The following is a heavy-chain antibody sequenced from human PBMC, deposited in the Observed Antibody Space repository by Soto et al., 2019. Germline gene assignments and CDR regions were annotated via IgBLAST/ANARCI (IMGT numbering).Heavy chain of an antibody. D-gene: IGHD3-3*01. Sequence: SLRLPCAASAFAFSRYGIHWVRQAPGKGLEWVAASSYDGRETFYADSAKGRFTVSKEMSKNTAFLQMNALRHEDTAVYFFARDSGGPIFNFDNWGQGTPVTVAS. J-gene: IGHJ4*02. CDR3: ARDSGGPIFNFDN. CDR1: AFAFSRYG. V-gene: IGHV3-30*03. CDR2: SSYDGRET.